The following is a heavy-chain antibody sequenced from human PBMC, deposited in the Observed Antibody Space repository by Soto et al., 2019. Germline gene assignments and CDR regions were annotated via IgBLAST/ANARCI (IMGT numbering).Heavy chain of an antibody. CDR3: ATTGRPSIAAYRWFDP. V-gene: IGHV1-24*01. Sequence: ASVKVSCKVSGYTLTELAMHWVRQAPGNGLELMGGFDPEDGETIYAQKFQCRVTMTEDTSTDTAYMELSSRRSEDTAVYYCATTGRPSIAAYRWFDPWGQGTLVTVSS. CDR2: FDPEDGET. D-gene: IGHD6-6*01. J-gene: IGHJ5*02. CDR1: GYTLTELA.